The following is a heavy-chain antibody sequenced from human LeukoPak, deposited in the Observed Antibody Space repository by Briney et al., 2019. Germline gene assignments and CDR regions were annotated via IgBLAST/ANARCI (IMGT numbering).Heavy chain of an antibody. V-gene: IGHV3-9*01. D-gene: IGHD4-23*01. J-gene: IGHJ5*02. CDR1: GFTFDDYA. Sequence: GGSLRLSCAASGFTFDDYAMHWVRQAPGKGLEWVSGISWNSGSIGYADSVKGRFTISRDNAKNSLYLQMNSLRAEDTALYYCAKDSHDYGGGGGFDPWGQGTLVTVSS. CDR2: ISWNSGSI. CDR3: AKDSHDYGGGGGFDP.